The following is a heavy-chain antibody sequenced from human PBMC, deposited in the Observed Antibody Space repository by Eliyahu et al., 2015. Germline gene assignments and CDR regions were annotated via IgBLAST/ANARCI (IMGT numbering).Heavy chain of an antibody. J-gene: IGHJ4*02. D-gene: IGHD3-10*02. Sequence: LESGGGLVQPGGSLRLSCAVSGFTVSNYDXSWVRQAPGKGLEWVSTIXXRGITYYTDSVKGRFTISRDNSMNTLSLQMNSLRADDTATYFCAKDLMSGVTGSDSWGQGTLVTVSA. V-gene: IGHV3-23*01. CDR3: AKDLMSGVTGSDS. CDR2: IXXRGIT. CDR1: GFTVSNYD.